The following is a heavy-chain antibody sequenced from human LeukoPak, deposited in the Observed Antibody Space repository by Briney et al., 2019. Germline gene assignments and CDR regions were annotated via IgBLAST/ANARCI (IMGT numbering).Heavy chain of an antibody. Sequence: QTGGSLRLSCAASGFTFSSYWMHWVRQAPGQGLVWVSRINSDGSSTSYADSVKGRFTISRDNAKNTLYLQMSSLRAEDSAIYYCAKDGEPIFYDTSGYYDYWGQGTLVTVSS. CDR1: GFTFSSYW. J-gene: IGHJ4*02. V-gene: IGHV3-74*01. CDR2: INSDGSST. CDR3: AKDGEPIFYDTSGYYDY. D-gene: IGHD3-22*01.